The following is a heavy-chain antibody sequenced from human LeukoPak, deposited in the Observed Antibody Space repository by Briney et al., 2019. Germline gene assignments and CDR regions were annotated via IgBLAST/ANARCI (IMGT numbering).Heavy chain of an antibody. Sequence: PSGTLSLTGAVSGGSISSNNWWGWVRQPPGKGLEWIGEINHSGSTDYNPSLKSRVTISVDTSKNQFSLKLSSVTAADTAVYYCARGRQYYDFWSGYYSYFDYWGQGTLVTVSS. CDR1: GGSISSNNW. J-gene: IGHJ4*02. CDR2: INHSGST. CDR3: ARGRQYYDFWSGYYSYFDY. D-gene: IGHD3-3*01. V-gene: IGHV4-4*02.